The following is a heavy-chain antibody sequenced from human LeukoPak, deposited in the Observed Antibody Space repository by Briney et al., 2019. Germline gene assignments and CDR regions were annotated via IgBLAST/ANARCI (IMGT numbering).Heavy chain of an antibody. J-gene: IGHJ4*02. CDR3: ARVTRFNEFGELWFDY. CDR2: ITHSGST. D-gene: IGHD3-10*01. CDR1: GGSFNTYY. V-gene: IGHV4-34*01. Sequence: SETLSLTCAVYGGSFNTYYWSWICQPPGKGLEWIGEITHSGSTNYNPSLKSRVTISSDTSKNQFSLKLTSVTAADTAVYYCARVTRFNEFGELWFDYWGQGTLLTVSS.